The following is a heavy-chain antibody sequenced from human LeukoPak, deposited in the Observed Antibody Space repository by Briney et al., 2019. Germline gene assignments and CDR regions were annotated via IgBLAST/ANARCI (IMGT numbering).Heavy chain of an antibody. CDR1: GYTFTSYG. D-gene: IGHD3-10*01. CDR2: IDPNSGGT. CDR3: ARGGITMVRGDYFDY. V-gene: IGHV1-18*01. J-gene: IGHJ4*02. Sequence: ASVKVSCKASGYTFTSYGISWVRQAPGQGLEWKGWIDPNSGGTNYAQKFQGRVTMTTDTSTNTAYMDLRSLRSDDTAVYYCARGGITMVRGDYFDYWGQGTLVTVSS.